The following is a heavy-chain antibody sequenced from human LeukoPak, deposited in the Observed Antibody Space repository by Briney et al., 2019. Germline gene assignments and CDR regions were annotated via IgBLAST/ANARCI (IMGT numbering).Heavy chain of an antibody. CDR2: INHSGST. CDR3: ARGRYSNYANWFDP. V-gene: IGHV4-34*01. CDR1: GGSFSGYY. Sequence: SETLSLTCAVSGGSFSGYYWSWIRQPPGKGLEWMGEINHSGSTNYNPSLKRRGTISVDTSKNQFSLKMSSVTAADTAVYYCARGRYSNYANWFDPWGQGTLVTVSS. D-gene: IGHD4-11*01. J-gene: IGHJ5*02.